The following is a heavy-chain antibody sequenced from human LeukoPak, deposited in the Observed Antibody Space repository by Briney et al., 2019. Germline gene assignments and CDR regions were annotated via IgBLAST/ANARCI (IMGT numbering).Heavy chain of an antibody. J-gene: IGHJ4*02. CDR1: GFTFDDYA. CDR3: ARDPTYVWGSYRPEYFDY. Sequence: GGSLRLSCAASGFTFDDYAMHWVRQAPGKGLEWVSGISWNSGSIGYADSVKGRFTISRDNAKNSLYLQMNSLRAEDTAVYYCARDPTYVWGSYRPEYFDYWGQGTLVTVSS. D-gene: IGHD3-16*02. V-gene: IGHV3-9*01. CDR2: ISWNSGSI.